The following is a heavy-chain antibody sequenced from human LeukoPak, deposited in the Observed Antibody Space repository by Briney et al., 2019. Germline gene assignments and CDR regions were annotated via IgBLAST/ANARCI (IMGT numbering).Heavy chain of an antibody. CDR1: GFTFSSYA. V-gene: IGHV3-30-3*01. CDR3: ARAATMIVVVPSNDFDY. Sequence: GGSLRLSCAASGFTFSSYAMHWVRQAPGKGLEWVAVISYDGSNKYYADSVKGRFTISRDNSKNTLYLQMNSLRAEDTAVYYCARAATMIVVVPSNDFDYWGQGTLVTVSS. J-gene: IGHJ4*02. D-gene: IGHD3-22*01. CDR2: ISYDGSNK.